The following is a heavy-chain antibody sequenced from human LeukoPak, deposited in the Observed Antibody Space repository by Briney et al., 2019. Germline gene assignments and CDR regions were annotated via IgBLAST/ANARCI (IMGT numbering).Heavy chain of an antibody. CDR3: AKDRCSSTSCYVDY. CDR1: GFTFSSYG. V-gene: IGHV3-30*02. Sequence: PGGSLRLSCAASGFTFSSYGMHWVRQAPGKGLEWVAFIRYDGSNKYYADSVKGRFTISRDNSKNTLYLQMNSLRAEDTAVYYCAKDRCSSTSCYVDYWGQGTLVTVSS. D-gene: IGHD2-2*01. J-gene: IGHJ4*02. CDR2: IRYDGSNK.